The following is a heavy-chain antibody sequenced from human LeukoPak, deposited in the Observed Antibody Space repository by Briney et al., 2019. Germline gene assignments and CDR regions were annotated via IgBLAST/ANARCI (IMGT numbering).Heavy chain of an antibody. V-gene: IGHV4-4*07. CDR1: GGSISSYY. CDR2: IYTSGST. Sequence: SETLSLTCTVSGGSISSYYWSWIRQPAGKGLEWIGRIYTSGSTNYNPSLKSRVTMSVDTSKNQFSLKLSSVTAADTAVYYCARGGIYDSSGVFDYWGQGTLVTVSS. CDR3: ARGGIYDSSGVFDY. J-gene: IGHJ4*02. D-gene: IGHD3-22*01.